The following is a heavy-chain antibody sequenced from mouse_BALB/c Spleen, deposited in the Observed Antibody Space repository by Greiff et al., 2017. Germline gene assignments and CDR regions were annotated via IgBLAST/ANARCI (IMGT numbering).Heavy chain of an antibody. Sequence: VQLQQSGPELVKPGASVKISCKASGYSFTGYYMHWVKQSHVKSLEWIGRINPYNGATSYNQNFKDKASLTVDKSSSTAYMELHSLTSEDSAVYYCARVPAYYGNYDAMDYWGQGTSVTVSS. CDR1: GYSFTGYY. CDR2: INPYNGAT. CDR3: ARVPAYYGNYDAMDY. J-gene: IGHJ4*01. V-gene: IGHV1-26*01. D-gene: IGHD2-10*01.